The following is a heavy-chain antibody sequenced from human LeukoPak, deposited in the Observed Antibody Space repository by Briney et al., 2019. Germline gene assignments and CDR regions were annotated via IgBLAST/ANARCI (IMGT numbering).Heavy chain of an antibody. V-gene: IGHV3-21*01. CDR1: GFTFSSYS. D-gene: IGHD5-12*01. CDR2: ITSSSSYM. CDR3: ARESLATIGVDY. J-gene: IGHJ4*02. Sequence: GGSLRLSCAASGFTFSSYSMNWVRQAPGKGLEWVSSITSSSSYMYYADSVKGRFTISRGNAKNSLYLQMDTLRAEDTAVYYCARESLATIGVDYWGQGTLVTVSS.